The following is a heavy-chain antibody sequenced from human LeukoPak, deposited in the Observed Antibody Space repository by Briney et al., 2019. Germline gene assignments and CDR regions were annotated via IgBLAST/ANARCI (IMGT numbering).Heavy chain of an antibody. D-gene: IGHD3-10*01. CDR2: ISSNGGST. CDR3: ASPHGSGSYYNPKL. J-gene: IGHJ4*02. Sequence: GGSLRLSCAASGFTFSSYAMHWVRQAPGKGLEYVSAISSNGGSTYYANSVKGRFTISRDNSKNTLYLQMGSLRAEDMAVYYCASPHGSGSYYNPKLWGQGTLVTVSS. CDR1: GFTFSSYA. V-gene: IGHV3-64*01.